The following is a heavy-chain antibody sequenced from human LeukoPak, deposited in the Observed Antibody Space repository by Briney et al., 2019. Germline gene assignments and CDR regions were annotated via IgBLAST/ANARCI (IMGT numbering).Heavy chain of an antibody. CDR2: IVVGSGNT. Sequence: SVKVSCKASGFTFTSSAMQWVRQARGQRLEWIGWIVVGSGNTNYAQKFQERVTITRDMSTSTAYMELSSLRSEDTAAYYCAAGSHSSGYHVYWGQGTLVTVSS. J-gene: IGHJ4*02. CDR1: GFTFTSSA. D-gene: IGHD3-22*01. CDR3: AAGSHSSGYHVY. V-gene: IGHV1-58*02.